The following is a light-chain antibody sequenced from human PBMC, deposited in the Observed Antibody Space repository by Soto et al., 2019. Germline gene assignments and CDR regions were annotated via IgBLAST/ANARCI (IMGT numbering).Light chain of an antibody. CDR3: MQGTHWPYT. CDR2: KVS. CDR1: QSLLYSDGETY. J-gene: IGKJ2*01. Sequence: DVVMTQSPLSLPVTLGQPASISCRSSQSLLYSDGETYLIWFHQRPGQSPRRLIYKVSDRDSGVPDRFSGSGSGTDFTLKISRVEAEDVGVYYCMQGTHWPYTFGQGTNLEIK. V-gene: IGKV2-30*01.